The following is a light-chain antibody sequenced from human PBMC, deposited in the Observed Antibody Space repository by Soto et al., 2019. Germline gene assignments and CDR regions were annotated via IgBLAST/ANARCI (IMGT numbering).Light chain of an antibody. CDR2: DAS. CDR1: QSVSSY. V-gene: IGKV3-11*01. J-gene: IGKJ1*01. Sequence: PGEIAALSFRASQSVSSYLAWYQQKPGQAPRLLIYDASNRATGIPARFSGSGSGTDFTLTISSLEPEDFAVYYCQQRSNWPTFGQGTKVDIK. CDR3: QQRSNWPT.